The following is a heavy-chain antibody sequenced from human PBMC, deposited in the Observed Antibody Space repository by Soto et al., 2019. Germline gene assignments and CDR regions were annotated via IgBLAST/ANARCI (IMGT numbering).Heavy chain of an antibody. V-gene: IGHV4-31*03. J-gene: IGHJ4*02. Sequence: ASETLSLTCPVSGGSFNSGGYYWSWIRQHPGKALEWLGYIDHSGYTFYNPSLQSRIILSMDTSKNQFSLKLSSATAADTAVYFCARKQAGFFDGIDYWGQETLVTVSS. CDR2: IDHSGYT. D-gene: IGHD3-3*01. CDR1: GGSFNSGGYY. CDR3: ARKQAGFFDGIDY.